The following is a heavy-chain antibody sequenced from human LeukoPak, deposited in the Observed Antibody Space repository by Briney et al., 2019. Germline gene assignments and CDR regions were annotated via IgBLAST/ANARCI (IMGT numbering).Heavy chain of an antibody. CDR1: GYTFTSYY. J-gene: IGHJ3*02. Sequence: GASVKVSCKASGYTFTSYYMHWVRQAPGQGLEWMGWINPNSGGINYAQKFQGRVTMTRDTSISTAYMELSRLRSDDTAVYYCARVGLGSCSSTTCYGRAFDIWGQGTMVTVFS. V-gene: IGHV1-2*02. D-gene: IGHD2-2*01. CDR3: ARVGLGSCSSTTCYGRAFDI. CDR2: INPNSGGI.